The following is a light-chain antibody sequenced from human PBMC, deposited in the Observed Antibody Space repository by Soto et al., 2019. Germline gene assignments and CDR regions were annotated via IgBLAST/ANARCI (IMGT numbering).Light chain of an antibody. CDR3: SSYTSSSTLLYV. CDR2: DVS. CDR1: SSDVGGYNY. Sequence: QSALTQPASVSGSPGQSITISCTGTSSDVGGYNYVSWYQQHPGKAPKLMIYDVSNRPSGVCNRFSGSNSGNTASLTISGLHSEYEADYYCSSYTSSSTLLYVFGTGTKVTVL. J-gene: IGLJ1*01. V-gene: IGLV2-14*01.